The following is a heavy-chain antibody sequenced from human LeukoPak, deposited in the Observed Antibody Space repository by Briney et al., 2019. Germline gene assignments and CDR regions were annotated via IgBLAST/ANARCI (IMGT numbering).Heavy chain of an antibody. CDR1: GYTFTSYA. J-gene: IGHJ4*02. CDR2: INAGNGNT. Sequence: ASLKVSCKASGYTFTSYAMHWVRQAPGQRLEWMGWINAGNGNTKYSQKFQGRVTITRDTSASTAYMELSSLRSEDTAVYYCARAPRHYYDSSGPRGYFDYWGQGTLVTVSS. V-gene: IGHV1-3*01. CDR3: ARAPRHYYDSSGPRGYFDY. D-gene: IGHD3-22*01.